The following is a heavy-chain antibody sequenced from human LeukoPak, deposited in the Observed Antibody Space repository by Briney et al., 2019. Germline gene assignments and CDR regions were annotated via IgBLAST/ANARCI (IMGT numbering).Heavy chain of an antibody. CDR3: SEGYFEPFAH. CDR1: GASVSTSH. J-gene: IGHJ4*02. CDR2: LSYTGKT. V-gene: IGHV4-59*02. Sequence: SETLSLTCVVSGASVSTSHWNWIRQLPGKGLEWIGCLSYTGKTDYNPSLTSRVTISLGTSKNQVSLKLRSVTAADTAVYYCSEGYFEPFAHWGQGTLVTVST. D-gene: IGHD2/OR15-2a*01.